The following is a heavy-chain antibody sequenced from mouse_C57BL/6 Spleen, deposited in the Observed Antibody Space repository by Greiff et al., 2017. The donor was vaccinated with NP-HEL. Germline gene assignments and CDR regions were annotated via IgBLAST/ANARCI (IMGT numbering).Heavy chain of an antibody. D-gene: IGHD2-4*01. CDR2: ISYDGSN. CDR3: AREGDDYEAAMDY. V-gene: IGHV3-6*01. Sequence: DVKLQESGPGLVKPSQSLSLTCSVTGYSITSGYYWNWIRQFPGNKLEWMGYISYDGSNNYNPSLKNRISITRDTSKNQFFLKLNSVTTEDTATYYWAREGDDYEAAMDYWGQGTSVTVSS. J-gene: IGHJ4*01. CDR1: GYSITSGYY.